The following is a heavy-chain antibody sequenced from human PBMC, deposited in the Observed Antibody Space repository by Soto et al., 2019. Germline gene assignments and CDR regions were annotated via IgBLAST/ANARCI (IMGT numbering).Heavy chain of an antibody. CDR2: IWYDGSNK. CDR1: GFSFNSYG. Sequence: QVQLVESGGGVVQPGRSLRLSCAASGFSFNSYGMQWVRQAPGKGLEWVALIWYDGSNKYYADSVKGRFTISRDNYKNTLYLQMSSLRAEDTAVYYCARGYNSGPPDPYNEYWGQGTLVTVSS. CDR3: ARGYNSGPPDPYNEY. V-gene: IGHV3-33*01. D-gene: IGHD6-19*01. J-gene: IGHJ4*02.